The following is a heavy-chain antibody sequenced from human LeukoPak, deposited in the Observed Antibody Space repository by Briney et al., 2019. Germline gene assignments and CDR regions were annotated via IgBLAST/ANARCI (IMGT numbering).Heavy chain of an antibody. CDR2: IWYDGSNK. J-gene: IGHJ6*02. CDR1: GFTFSSYG. Sequence: GRSLRLSCAASGFTFSSYGMHWVRQAPGKGLEWVAVIWYDGSNKYYADSVKGRFTISRDNSKNTLYLQMNSLRAEDTAVYYCARKYSSSWHAYYYYGMDVWGQGTTVTVSS. V-gene: IGHV3-33*01. CDR3: ARKYSSSWHAYYYYGMDV. D-gene: IGHD6-13*01.